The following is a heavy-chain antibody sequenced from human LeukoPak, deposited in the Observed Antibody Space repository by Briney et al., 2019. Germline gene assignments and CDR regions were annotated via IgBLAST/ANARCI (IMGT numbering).Heavy chain of an antibody. CDR3: ATMARGVPYYYYGMDV. V-gene: IGHV1-2*02. J-gene: IGHJ6*02. D-gene: IGHD3-10*01. CDR2: INLNSGGT. Sequence: ASVKVSCKASGYTFTGYYMHWVRQAPGQGLEWMGWINLNSGGTNYAQKFQGRVTMTRDTSISTAYMELSRLRSDDTAVYYCATMARGVPYYYYGMDVWGQGTTVTVSS. CDR1: GYTFTGYY.